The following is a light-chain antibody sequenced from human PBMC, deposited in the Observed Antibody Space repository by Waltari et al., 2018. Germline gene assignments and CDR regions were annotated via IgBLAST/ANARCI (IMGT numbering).Light chain of an antibody. J-gene: IGLJ2*01. CDR2: DVT. CDR1: RSAVGAYNY. CDR3: CSYAGSYTFV. V-gene: IGLV2-11*01. Sequence: QSALTQPRSVSGSPGQSVTISCTGTRSAVGAYNYVSWYQQHPGKAPKLMIYDVTKRPSGVPDRFSGSKSGNTASLTISGLQAEDDADYYCCSYAGSYTFVFGGGTKLTVL.